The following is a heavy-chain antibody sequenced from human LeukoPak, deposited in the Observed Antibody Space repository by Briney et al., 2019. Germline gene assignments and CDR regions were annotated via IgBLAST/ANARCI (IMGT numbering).Heavy chain of an antibody. CDR1: GFTFSSYA. D-gene: IGHD6-19*01. CDR3: ARTQWLVWAFDI. J-gene: IGHJ3*02. V-gene: IGHV3-23*01. CDR2: ISGSGGST. Sequence: GGSLRLSCAASGFTFSSYAMSWVRQAPGKGLEWVSAISGSGGSTYYADSVKGRFTISRDNSKNTLYLQMSSLRAEDTAVYYCARTQWLVWAFDIWGQGTMVTVSS.